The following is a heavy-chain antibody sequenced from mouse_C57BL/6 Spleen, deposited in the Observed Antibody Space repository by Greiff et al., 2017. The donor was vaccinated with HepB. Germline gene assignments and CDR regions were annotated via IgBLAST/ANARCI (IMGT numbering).Heavy chain of an antibody. CDR2: IDPEDGDT. CDR3: TTVITIQYYFDY. Sequence: ELQLQQSGAELVRPGASVKLSCTASGFNIKDYYMHWVKQRPEQGLEWIGRIDPEDGDTEYAPKFQGKATMTADTSSNTAYLQLSSLTSEDTAVYYCTTVITIQYYFDYWGQGTTLTVSS. V-gene: IGHV14-1*01. D-gene: IGHD1-1*02. J-gene: IGHJ2*01. CDR1: GFNIKDYY.